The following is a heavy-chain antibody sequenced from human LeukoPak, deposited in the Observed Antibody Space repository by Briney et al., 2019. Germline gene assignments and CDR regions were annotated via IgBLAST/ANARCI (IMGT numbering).Heavy chain of an antibody. V-gene: IGHV3-64*01. CDR2: ISSNGGST. J-gene: IGHJ4*02. CDR3: ARDAGAYFFVD. D-gene: IGHD2-21*01. CDR1: GFTFSSYA. Sequence: GGSLRLSCAASGFTFSSYAMHWVRQAPGKGLEYVSAISSNGGSTYYANSVKGRFTISRDNSKNTLYLQMGSLRAEDMAVYYCARDAGAYFFVDWGQGTLVTVSS.